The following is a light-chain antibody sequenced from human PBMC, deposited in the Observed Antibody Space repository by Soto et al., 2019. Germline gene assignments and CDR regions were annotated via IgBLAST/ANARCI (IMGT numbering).Light chain of an antibody. J-gene: IGLJ1*01. Sequence: SVLTQPRSASATPGQSVTISCSGSNSNIGTNTVNWYQQLPGTAPRLLIYTNNQRPSGVPQRFSGSKTGTSASLAIGGLQSEDGADHYWAACDDSLGEYGLGTGAKV. CDR3: AACDDSLGEYG. CDR1: NSNIGTNT. V-gene: IGLV1-44*01. CDR2: TNN.